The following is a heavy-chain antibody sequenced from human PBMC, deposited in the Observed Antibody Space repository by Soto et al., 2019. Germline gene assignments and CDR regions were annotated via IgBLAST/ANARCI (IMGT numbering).Heavy chain of an antibody. V-gene: IGHV1-69*13. CDR3: AGAPRGLGQWLVLNWFDP. D-gene: IGHD6-19*01. J-gene: IGHJ5*02. CDR1: GGTFSSYA. Sequence: SVKVSCKASGGTFSSYAISWVRQAPGQGLEWMGGIIPIFGTANYAQKFQGRVTITADESTSTAYMELSSLRSEDTAVYYCAGAPRGLGQWLVLNWFDPWGQGTLVTVSS. CDR2: IIPIFGTA.